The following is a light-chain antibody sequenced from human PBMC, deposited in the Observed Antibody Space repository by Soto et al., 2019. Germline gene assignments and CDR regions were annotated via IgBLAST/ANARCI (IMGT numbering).Light chain of an antibody. CDR2: TVS. CDR1: QVICSW. V-gene: IGKV1-12*01. Sequence: DIQMTQSQSSVSASGGDRVTITSRARQVICSWLAWYQQKPGNAPKLLIYTVSILQSGVPSRFSGSGSGTDFTLTISSLQPEDLATYYCQQANIFPLTFGGGTKVEIK. CDR3: QQANIFPLT. J-gene: IGKJ4*01.